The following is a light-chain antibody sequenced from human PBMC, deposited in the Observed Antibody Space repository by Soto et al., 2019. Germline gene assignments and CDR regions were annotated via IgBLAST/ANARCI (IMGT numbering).Light chain of an antibody. J-gene: IGKJ1*01. CDR2: KAS. CDR1: QSISSW. CDR3: QQYNSYSST. Sequence: DIQMTQSPSTLSASVGDRVTITCRASQSISSWLAWYQQKPGKAPNLLIYKASSLEGGVPSRFSGSGSGTEFTITISSLKPDDFATYYCQQYNSYSSTFGQGTKVELK. V-gene: IGKV1-5*03.